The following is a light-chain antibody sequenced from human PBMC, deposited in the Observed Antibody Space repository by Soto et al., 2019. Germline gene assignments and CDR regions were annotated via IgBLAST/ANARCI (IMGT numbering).Light chain of an antibody. V-gene: IGLV1-51*01. CDR1: SSNIGNDY. CDR3: GTWDSSLSAVV. J-gene: IGLJ2*01. CDR2: DYS. Sequence: QSVLTQPPSVSAASGQKVTISCSGSSSNIGNDYVSWYQQLPGTAPKLLIYDYSKLPSGIPDRFSGSKSGTSATLGITGLQIGDEADYYCGTWDSSLSAVVFGGGTKVTVL.